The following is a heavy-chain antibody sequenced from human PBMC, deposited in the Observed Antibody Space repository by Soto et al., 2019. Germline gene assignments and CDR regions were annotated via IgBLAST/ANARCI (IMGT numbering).Heavy chain of an antibody. Sequence: GSLRLSCAASGFTFSSYGMHWVRQAPGKGLEWVAVIWYDGSNKYYADSVKGRFTISRDNSKNTLYLQMNSLRAEDTAVYYCARSVGWSSSWPRNYYHGMDVWGQGT. CDR2: IWYDGSNK. CDR3: ARSVGWSSSWPRNYYHGMDV. V-gene: IGHV3-33*01. J-gene: IGHJ6*02. CDR1: GFTFSSYG. D-gene: IGHD6-13*01.